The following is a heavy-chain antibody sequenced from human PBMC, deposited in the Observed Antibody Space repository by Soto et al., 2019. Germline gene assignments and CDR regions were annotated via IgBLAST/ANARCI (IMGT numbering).Heavy chain of an antibody. CDR2: IYSGGST. J-gene: IGHJ4*02. CDR3: ARKRYGSGSYYDS. D-gene: IGHD3-10*01. V-gene: IGHV3-53*01. CDR1: GFTVSSNY. Sequence: GSLRLSCAASGFTVSSNYMSWVRQAPGKGLEWVSVIYSGGSTYYADSMKGRFTISRDNSKNTLYLQMNSLRAEDTAVYYCARKRYGSGSYYDSWGQGTLGTVSS.